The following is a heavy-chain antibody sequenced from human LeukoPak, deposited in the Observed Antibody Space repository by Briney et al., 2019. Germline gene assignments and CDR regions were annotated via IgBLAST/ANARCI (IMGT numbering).Heavy chain of an antibody. Sequence: KSGGSLRLSCAASGFTFSSYSMTWVRQAPGKGLEWVSSISSSSSYIYHADSVKGRFTISRDNAKNSLYLQMNSLRAEDTAVYYCARDADPVERCMDVWGQGTTVTVSS. J-gene: IGHJ6*02. CDR2: ISSSSSYI. CDR1: GFTFSSYS. V-gene: IGHV3-21*06. CDR3: ARDADPVERCMDV.